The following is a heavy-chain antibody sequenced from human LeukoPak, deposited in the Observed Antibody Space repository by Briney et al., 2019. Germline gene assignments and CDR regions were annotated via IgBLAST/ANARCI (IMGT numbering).Heavy chain of an antibody. D-gene: IGHD6-6*01. CDR2: INPNSGGT. CDR3: ARGGVLWQLAGNWFDP. Sequence: ASVKVSCKASGYTFTGYYMHWVRQAPGQGLEWMGWINPNSGGTNYAQKFQGRVTMTRDTSISTAYMELSRLRSDGTAVYYCARGGVLWQLAGNWFDPWGQGTLVTVSS. V-gene: IGHV1-2*02. J-gene: IGHJ5*02. CDR1: GYTFTGYY.